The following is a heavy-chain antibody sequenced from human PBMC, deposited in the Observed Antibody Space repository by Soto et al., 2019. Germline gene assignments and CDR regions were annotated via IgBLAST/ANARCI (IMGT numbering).Heavy chain of an antibody. Sequence: SETLSLTCAVYGGSFSGYYWSWIRQPPGKGLEWIGEINHSGSTNYNPSLKSRVTISVDTSKNHFSLKLSSVTAADTAVYSCARGAAHWYFDLWGRGTLVTVSS. D-gene: IGHD6-6*01. J-gene: IGHJ2*01. CDR3: ARGAAHWYFDL. CDR1: GGSFSGYY. CDR2: INHSGST. V-gene: IGHV4-34*01.